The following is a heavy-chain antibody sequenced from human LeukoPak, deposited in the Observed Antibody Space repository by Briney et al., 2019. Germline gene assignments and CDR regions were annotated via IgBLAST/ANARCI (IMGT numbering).Heavy chain of an antibody. CDR3: ARDFPSFYGMDV. CDR1: GGTFSSYA. J-gene: IGHJ6*02. V-gene: IGHV1-69*04. CDR2: IIPILGIA. Sequence: GASVKVSCKASGGTFSSYAISWVRQAPGQGLEWMGRIIPILGIANYAQKFQGSVTITADKSTSTAYMELSSLRSEDTAVYYCARDFPSFYGMDVWGQGTTVTVSS.